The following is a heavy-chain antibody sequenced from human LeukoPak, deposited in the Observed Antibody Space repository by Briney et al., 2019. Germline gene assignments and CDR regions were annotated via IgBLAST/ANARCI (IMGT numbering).Heavy chain of an antibody. CDR2: IYYSGST. CDR3: ARGGRFGELDY. V-gene: IGHV4-31*03. Sequence: PSETLSLTCTVSGGSISSGGYSWSWIRQHPGKGLEWIGYIYYSGSTYYNPSLKSRVTISVDTSKNQFSLKLSSVTAADTAVYYCARGGRFGELDYWGQGTLVTVSS. J-gene: IGHJ4*02. CDR1: GGSISSGGYS. D-gene: IGHD3-10*01.